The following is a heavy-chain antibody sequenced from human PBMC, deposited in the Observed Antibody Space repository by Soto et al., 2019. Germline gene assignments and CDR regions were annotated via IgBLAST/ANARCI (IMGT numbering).Heavy chain of an antibody. D-gene: IGHD2-2*02. CDR2: ISSRSDI. CDR1: GFTFSTYS. V-gene: IGHV3-21*01. J-gene: IGHJ6*02. Sequence: GGSLRLSCVGSGFTFSTYSINWVRQAPGKGLEWVSSISSRSDIYYADSVKGRFTISRDNAKNSVSLQINSLRAEDTAVYYCAREYTAWPLAYGLDVWGQGTTVTVSS. CDR3: AREYTAWPLAYGLDV.